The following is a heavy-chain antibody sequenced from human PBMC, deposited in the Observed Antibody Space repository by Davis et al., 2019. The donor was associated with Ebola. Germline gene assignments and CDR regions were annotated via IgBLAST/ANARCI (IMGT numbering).Heavy chain of an antibody. V-gene: IGHV4-59*01. Sequence: SETLSLTCTVSGGSISSYYWSWIRQPPGKGLEWIGYIYYSGSTNYNPSLKSRVTISVDTSKNQFSLKLSSVTAADTAVYYCARRQGSKFDSWGQGTLVTVSS. J-gene: IGHJ4*02. CDR3: ARRQGSKFDS. CDR2: IYYSGST. CDR1: GGSISSYY.